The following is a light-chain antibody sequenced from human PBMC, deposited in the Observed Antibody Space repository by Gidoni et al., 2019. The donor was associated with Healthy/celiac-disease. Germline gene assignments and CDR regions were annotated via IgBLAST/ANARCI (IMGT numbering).Light chain of an antibody. CDR2: RNN. Sequence: SVLTQPPSASGTPGPGVTIPCSGSSSNIGSNYVYWYQQPPGTAPKLLIYRNNQRPSGVPDRFSGSKSGTSASLAISGLRSEDEADYYCAACDDSLSAVVFGGGTKLTVL. CDR3: AACDDSLSAVV. J-gene: IGLJ2*01. CDR1: SSNIGSNY. V-gene: IGLV1-47*01.